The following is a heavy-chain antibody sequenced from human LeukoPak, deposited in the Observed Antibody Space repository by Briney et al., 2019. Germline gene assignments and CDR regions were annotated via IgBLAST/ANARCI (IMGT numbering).Heavy chain of an antibody. CDR3: ERIPVVVPAAITGPYYYYYYMDV. CDR1: GFTFSDYY. V-gene: IGHV3-11*01. Sequence: GGSLRLSCAASGFTFSDYYMSWIRQAPGKGLEWVSYISSSGSTIYYADSVKGRFTISRDNAKNSLYLQMNSLRVENNAVYYCERIPVVVPAAITGPYYYYYYMDVWGKGTTVTVSS. J-gene: IGHJ6*03. D-gene: IGHD2-2*01. CDR2: ISSSGSTI.